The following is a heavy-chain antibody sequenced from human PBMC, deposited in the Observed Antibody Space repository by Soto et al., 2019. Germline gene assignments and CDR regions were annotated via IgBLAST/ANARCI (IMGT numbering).Heavy chain of an antibody. CDR2: IIPIFGTA. Sequence: ASVKVSCKASGGTFSSYAIIWVRQAPGQGLEWMGGIIPIFGTANYAQKFQGRVTITADESTSTAYMELSSLRSEDAAVYYCARGQRSHSSSWYDQAWFDPWGQGTLVNVSS. D-gene: IGHD6-13*01. CDR3: ARGQRSHSSSWYDQAWFDP. CDR1: GGTFSSYA. V-gene: IGHV1-69*13. J-gene: IGHJ5*02.